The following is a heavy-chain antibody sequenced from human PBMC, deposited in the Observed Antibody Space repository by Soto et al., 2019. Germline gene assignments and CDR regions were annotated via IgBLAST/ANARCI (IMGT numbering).Heavy chain of an antibody. CDR2: INPNSGGT. CDR3: ARAHQDYDFWSGSNRYGMDV. D-gene: IGHD3-3*01. Sequence: ASVKVSCKASGYTFTGYYMHWVRQAPGQGLEWMGWINPNSGGTNYAQKFQGRVTMTRDTSISTAYMELSRLRSDDTAVYYCARAHQDYDFWSGSNRYGMDVWGQGTTVTVSS. J-gene: IGHJ6*02. CDR1: GYTFTGYY. V-gene: IGHV1-2*02.